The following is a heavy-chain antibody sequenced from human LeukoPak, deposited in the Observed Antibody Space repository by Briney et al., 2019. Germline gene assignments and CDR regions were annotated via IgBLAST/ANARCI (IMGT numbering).Heavy chain of an antibody. Sequence: ASVKVSCKASGYTFTNYGITWVRQAPGQGLEWMGWVSAYADNTNYVQKIQGRVTMTTDTSTNTAYMELRSLRSDDTAVYYCSRDCMGFNGFDYGGQGTWVPFS. CDR3: SRDCMGFNGFDY. V-gene: IGHV1-18*01. D-gene: IGHD2-8*01. CDR2: VSAYADNT. J-gene: IGHJ4*02. CDR1: GYTFTNYG.